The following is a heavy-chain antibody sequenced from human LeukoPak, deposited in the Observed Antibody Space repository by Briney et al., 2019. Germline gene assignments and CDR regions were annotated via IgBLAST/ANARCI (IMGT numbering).Heavy chain of an antibody. V-gene: IGHV3-30-3*01. J-gene: IGHJ4*02. Sequence: PGGSLRLSSAASGFTFSSYAMHWVRQAPGKGLEWVAVISYDGSNKYYADSVKGRFTISRDNSKNTLYLQMNSLRAEDTAVYYCARDLAAGSYYDLTFGYWGQGTLVTVSS. D-gene: IGHD1-26*01. CDR1: GFTFSSYA. CDR2: ISYDGSNK. CDR3: ARDLAAGSYYDLTFGY.